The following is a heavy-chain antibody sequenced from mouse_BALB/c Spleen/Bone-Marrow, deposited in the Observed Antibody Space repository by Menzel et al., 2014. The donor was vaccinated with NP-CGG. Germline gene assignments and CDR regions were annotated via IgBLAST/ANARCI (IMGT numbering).Heavy chain of an antibody. CDR3: ARGENYGYDGFAY. J-gene: IGHJ3*01. Sequence: EVQLQQSGPDLVKPSQSLSLTCTVTGYSITSGYSWHWIRQFPGNKLEWMGYIHYSGSTNYNPSLKSRISITRDTSKNQFFLQLISVTTEDTATYYCARGENYGYDGFAYGGQGTLSLSLQ. CDR2: IHYSGST. D-gene: IGHD2-2*01. V-gene: IGHV3-1*02. CDR1: GYSITSGYS.